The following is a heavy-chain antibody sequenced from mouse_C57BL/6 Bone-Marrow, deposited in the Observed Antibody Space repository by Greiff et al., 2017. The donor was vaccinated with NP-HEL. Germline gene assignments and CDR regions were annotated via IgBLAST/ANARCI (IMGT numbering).Heavy chain of an antibody. CDR2: IYPGNSDT. V-gene: IGHV1-5*01. Sequence: EVQLQQSGTVLARPGASVKMSCKTSGYTFTSYWMHWVKQRPGQGLEWIGAIYPGNSDTSYNQKFKGKAKLTAVTSASTAYMELSSLTNEDSAVYYGTKGRGYGNYFMDYWGQGTSVTVSS. CDR1: GYTFTSYW. CDR3: TKGRGYGNYFMDY. D-gene: IGHD2-1*01. J-gene: IGHJ4*01.